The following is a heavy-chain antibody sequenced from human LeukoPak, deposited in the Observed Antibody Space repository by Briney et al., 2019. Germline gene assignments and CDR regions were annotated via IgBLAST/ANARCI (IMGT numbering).Heavy chain of an antibody. CDR3: ARDRGYYGSGSYYYNNNWFDP. V-gene: IGHV3-30*04. CDR1: GFTFSSYA. D-gene: IGHD3-10*01. Sequence: GGSLRLSCTASGFTFSSYAMHWVRQAPGKGLERVAVISYDGSNKYYADSVKGRFTISRDNSKNTLYLQMNSLRAEDTAVYYCARDRGYYGSGSYYYNNNWFDPWGQGTLVTVSS. CDR2: ISYDGSNK. J-gene: IGHJ5*02.